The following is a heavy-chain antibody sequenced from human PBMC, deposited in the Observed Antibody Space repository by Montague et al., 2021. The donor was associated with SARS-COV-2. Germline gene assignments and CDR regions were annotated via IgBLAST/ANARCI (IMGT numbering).Heavy chain of an antibody. CDR3: STIAAADTLYYYYGMDV. J-gene: IGHJ6*02. V-gene: IGHV3-48*02. Sequence: SLRLSCAASGFTFSSYSMHWVRPAPGKGLEWVSYISPSSSTIYYADSVKGRFTISRDNGKNSLYLQMNSLRDEDTAVYYCSTIAAADTLYYYYGMDVWGQGTTVTVSS. CDR2: ISPSSSTI. D-gene: IGHD6-13*01. CDR1: GFTFSSYS.